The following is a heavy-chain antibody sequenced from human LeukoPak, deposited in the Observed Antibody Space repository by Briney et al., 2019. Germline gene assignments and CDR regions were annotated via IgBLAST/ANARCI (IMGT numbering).Heavy chain of an antibody. V-gene: IGHV3-48*04. CDR1: GFTLTTYN. CDR2: ISSSGSTI. J-gene: IGHJ3*02. CDR3: ARDLITTMRPDAFDI. D-gene: IGHD5-18*01. Sequence: GGSLRLSCSASGFTLTTYNMNWVRQAPGKGLEWVSYISSSGSTIYYADSVKGRFTISRDNAKNSLYLQMNSLRAEDTAVYYCARDLITTMRPDAFDIWGQGTMVTVSS.